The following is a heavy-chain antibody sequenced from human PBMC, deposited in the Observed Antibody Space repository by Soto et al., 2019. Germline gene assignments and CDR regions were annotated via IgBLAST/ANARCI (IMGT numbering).Heavy chain of an antibody. CDR2: ISAYKGNT. CDR1: GYTFTSYG. CDR3: AKDLAVVTAIPTGPFHY. V-gene: IGHV1-18*01. D-gene: IGHD2-21*02. J-gene: IGHJ4*02. Sequence: QVQLVQSGAEVKKPGASVKVSCKASGYTFTSYGISWVRQAPGQGLEWMGWISAYKGNTNYAQKLQGTVTMTTDASTSTAYRERRSTKSNDTAVYYCAKDLAVVTAIPTGPFHYSGQGALVTDST.